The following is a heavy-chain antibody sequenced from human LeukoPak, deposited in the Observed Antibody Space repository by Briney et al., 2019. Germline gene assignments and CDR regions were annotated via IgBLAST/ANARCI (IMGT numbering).Heavy chain of an antibody. D-gene: IGHD5-24*01. CDR3: ARRMRGMATSNNWFDP. V-gene: IGHV4-39*01. Sequence: PSETLSLTCSVSADSIISDNYYWGWIRQPPGKGLQWIGNIDYTGNSYHNPSLNSRVTLSVDTSKNQFSLKLNSVTAADTAMYYCARRMRGMATSNNWFDPWGQGTPVTVSS. CDR2: IDYTGNS. J-gene: IGHJ5*02. CDR1: ADSIISDNYY.